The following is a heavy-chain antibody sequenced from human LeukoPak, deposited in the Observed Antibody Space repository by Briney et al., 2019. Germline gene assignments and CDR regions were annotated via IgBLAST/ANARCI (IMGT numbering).Heavy chain of an antibody. CDR2: IYHSGST. V-gene: IGHV4-38-2*02. J-gene: IGHJ4*02. CDR1: GYSISSGYY. CDR3: ARGESPTIFGVVRLAREYYFDY. Sequence: SETLSLTCTVSGYSISSGYYWGWIRQPPGKGLEWIGSIYHSGSTYYNPSLKSRVTISVDTSKNQFSLKLSSVTAADTAVYYCARGESPTIFGVVRLAREYYFDYWGQGTLVTVSS. D-gene: IGHD3-3*01.